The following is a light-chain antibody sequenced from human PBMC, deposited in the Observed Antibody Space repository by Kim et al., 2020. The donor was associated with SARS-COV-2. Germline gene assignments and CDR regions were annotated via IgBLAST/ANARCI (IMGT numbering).Light chain of an antibody. V-gene: IGLV4-69*01. J-gene: IGLJ3*02. CDR1: SGHSSYA. CDR3: QTWGTGNWV. CDR2: LNSDGSH. Sequence: ASVKLPCTLSSGHSSYAIAWHQQQPEKGPRYLMKLNSDGSHSKGDGIPDRFSGSSSGAERYLTISSLQSEDEADYYCQTWGTGNWVFGGGTKLTVL.